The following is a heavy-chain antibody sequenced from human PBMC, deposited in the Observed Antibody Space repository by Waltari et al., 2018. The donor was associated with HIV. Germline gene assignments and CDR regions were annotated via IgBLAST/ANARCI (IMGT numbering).Heavy chain of an antibody. D-gene: IGHD5-12*01. CDR3: ARVRGGYDPRPLYYYGMDV. Sequence: QVQLVQSGAEVKKPGASVKVSCKASGYTFTSYAMHWVRQAPGQRLEWMGWINAGNGNTKYSQKFQGRVTITRDTSASTAYMELSSLRSEDTAVYYCARVRGGYDPRPLYYYGMDVWGQGTTVTVSS. CDR2: INAGNGNT. J-gene: IGHJ6*02. CDR1: GYTFTSYA. V-gene: IGHV1-3*01.